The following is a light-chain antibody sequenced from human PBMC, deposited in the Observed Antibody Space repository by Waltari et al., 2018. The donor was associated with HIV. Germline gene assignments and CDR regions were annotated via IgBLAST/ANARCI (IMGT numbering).Light chain of an antibody. Sequence: SALIQPASVSGSPGQSVTISCTRTGTDFGNYVAWYQQCAGKAPQLLLFKVNSRPSGVSLRFSGFKSGATASRTISGLQPEHEATYYCTSLGDTNSILFGGETLLTVL. CDR2: KVN. CDR3: TSLGDTNSIL. J-gene: IGLJ2*01. CDR1: GTDFGNY. V-gene: IGLV2-14*01.